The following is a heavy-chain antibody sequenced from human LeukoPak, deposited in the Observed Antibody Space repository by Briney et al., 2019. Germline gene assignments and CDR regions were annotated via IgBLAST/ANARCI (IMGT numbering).Heavy chain of an antibody. J-gene: IGHJ3*02. CDR3: VRHLSAGRPAFDI. V-gene: IGHV4-59*08. CDR2: IYYSGST. D-gene: IGHD2-15*01. CDR1: GGSINSYY. Sequence: SSETLSLTCTVSGGSINSYYWSWIRQPPGKGLEWIGYIYYSGSTNYNPSLKSRVTISVDTSNNKFSLKLTYLTAADTAVYYCVRHLSAGRPAFDIWGQGTMVTVSS.